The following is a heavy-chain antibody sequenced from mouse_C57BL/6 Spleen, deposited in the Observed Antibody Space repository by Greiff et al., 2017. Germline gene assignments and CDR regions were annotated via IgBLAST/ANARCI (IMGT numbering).Heavy chain of an antibody. CDR1: GFTFSSYS. J-gene: IGHJ2*01. Sequence: EVQVLEPGDGLVKPGASLKLSCAASGFTFSSYSMSWVHQTPEQRLEWVAYISSGGGYIYYADTVKGRFTIARDTTRNTLYLQMSSLTSEDTAMYYCTAAVYYFGSSYYFDYWGQGTTLTVSS. CDR3: TAAVYYFGSSYYFDY. CDR2: ISSGGGYI. D-gene: IGHD1-1*01. V-gene: IGHV5-9-1*02.